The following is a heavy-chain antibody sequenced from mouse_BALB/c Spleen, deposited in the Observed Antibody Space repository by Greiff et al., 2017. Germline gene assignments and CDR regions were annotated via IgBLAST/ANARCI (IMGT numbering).Heavy chain of an antibody. J-gene: IGHJ3*01. CDR3: ARENYGNYVGAY. CDR1: GFSLTSYG. Sequence: QVQLKESGPGLVAPSQSLSITCTVSGFSLTSYGVHWVRQPPGKGLEWLGVIWAGGSTDYNSALMSRLSISKDNSKSQVFLKMNSLQTDDTAMYYRARENYGNYVGAYWGQGTLVTVST. V-gene: IGHV2-9*02. D-gene: IGHD2-1*01. CDR2: IWAGGST.